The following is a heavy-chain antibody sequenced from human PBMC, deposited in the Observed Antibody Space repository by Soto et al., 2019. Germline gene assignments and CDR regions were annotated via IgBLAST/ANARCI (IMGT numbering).Heavy chain of an antibody. D-gene: IGHD5-18*01. V-gene: IGHV4-30-4*01. CDR3: ATFRGTAMVPY. J-gene: IGHJ4*02. CDR1: GGSISSGDYY. Sequence: SETLSLTCTVSGGSISSGDYYWSWIRQPPGKGLEWIGYICYSGSTYYNPSLESRVTISVDTSKNQFSLKLSSVTAADTAVYYCATFRGTAMVPYWGQGTLVTVPS. CDR2: ICYSGST.